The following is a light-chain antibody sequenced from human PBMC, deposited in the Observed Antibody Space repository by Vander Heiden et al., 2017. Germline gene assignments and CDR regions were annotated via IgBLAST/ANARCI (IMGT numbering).Light chain of an antibody. J-gene: IGLJ3*02. CDR2: SNN. Sequence: QSVLTEPPSASGTPGQRVTISCSGRSSNIGSNTVNWYQPPPGTAPKRLIYSNNQRPSGVPDRFSGSKSGTSASLAISGLQSEDEADYYCAAWDDSLNGGVCGGGTKLTVL. CDR1: SSNIGSNT. CDR3: AAWDDSLNGGV. V-gene: IGLV1-44*01.